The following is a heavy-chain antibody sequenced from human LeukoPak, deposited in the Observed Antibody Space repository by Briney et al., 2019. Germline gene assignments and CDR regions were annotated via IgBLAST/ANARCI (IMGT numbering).Heavy chain of an antibody. Sequence: GGSLRLSCAASGFTFSSYSMNWVRQAPGKGLEWVSAISGSGGSTYYADSVKGRFTISRDNSKNTLYLQMNSLRAEDTAVYYCAKGAGDSSSWYAIFDYWGQGTLVTVSS. CDR1: GFTFSSYS. V-gene: IGHV3-23*01. CDR3: AKGAGDSSSWYAIFDY. D-gene: IGHD6-13*01. CDR2: ISGSGGST. J-gene: IGHJ4*02.